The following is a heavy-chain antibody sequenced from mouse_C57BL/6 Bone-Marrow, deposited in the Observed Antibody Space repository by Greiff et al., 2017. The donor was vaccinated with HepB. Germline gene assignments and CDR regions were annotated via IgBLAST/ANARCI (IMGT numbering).Heavy chain of an antibody. J-gene: IGHJ3*01. CDR3: AREKGFAY. CDR1: GYSITSGYY. V-gene: IGHV3-6*01. CDR2: ISYDGSN. Sequence: EVKLQESGPGLVKPSQSLSLTCSVTGYSITSGYYWNWIRQFPGNNLEWMGYISYDGSNNYNPSLKNRISITRDTSKNQFFLKLNSVTTEDTATYYCAREKGFAYWGQGTLVTVSA.